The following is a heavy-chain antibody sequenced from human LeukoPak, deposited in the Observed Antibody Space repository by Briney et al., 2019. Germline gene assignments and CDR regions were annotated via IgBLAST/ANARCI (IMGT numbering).Heavy chain of an antibody. CDR3: ARGIMITFGGVIVLRGYHSFQP. D-gene: IGHD3-16*02. CDR1: GGSFSGYY. Sequence: PSETLSLTCAVYGGSFSGYYWSWIRQPPGKGLEWIGEINHSGSTNYNPSLKSRVTISVDASKNQFSLKLSSVTAADTAVYYCARGIMITFGGVIVLRGYHSFQPLGQGTLVTVSS. CDR2: INHSGST. J-gene: IGHJ5*02. V-gene: IGHV4-34*01.